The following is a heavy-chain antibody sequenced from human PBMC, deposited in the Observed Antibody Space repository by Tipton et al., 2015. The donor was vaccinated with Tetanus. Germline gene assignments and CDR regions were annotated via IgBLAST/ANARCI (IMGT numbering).Heavy chain of an antibody. J-gene: IGHJ4*02. D-gene: IGHD3-22*01. V-gene: IGHV3-53*01. CDR2: IYSDGST. Sequence: GSLRLSCAASGFTVSSNYMSWVHQAPGKGLEWVSVIYSDGSTYYADSVKGRFTISRDNSKNTLYLQMNSLRAEDTAVYYCAREAYYYDSSGYNNYFDYWGQGILVTVSA. CDR3: AREAYYYDSSGYNNYFDY. CDR1: GFTVSSNY.